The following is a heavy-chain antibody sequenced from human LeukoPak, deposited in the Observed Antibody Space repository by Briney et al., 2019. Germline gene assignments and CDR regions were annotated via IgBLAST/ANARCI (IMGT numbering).Heavy chain of an antibody. V-gene: IGHV1-46*01. J-gene: IGHJ6*02. CDR1: GYTFTSYY. CDR3: ARDQDCSGGSCYDQSAYYYYYYGMDV. CDR2: INPSGGST. Sequence: ASVKVSCKASGYTFTSYYMHWVRQAPGQGLEWMGIINPSGGSTSYAQKFQGRVTMTRDTPTSTVYMELSSLRSEDTAVYYCARDQDCSGGSCYDQSAYYYYYYGMDVWAKGPRSPSP. D-gene: IGHD2-15*01.